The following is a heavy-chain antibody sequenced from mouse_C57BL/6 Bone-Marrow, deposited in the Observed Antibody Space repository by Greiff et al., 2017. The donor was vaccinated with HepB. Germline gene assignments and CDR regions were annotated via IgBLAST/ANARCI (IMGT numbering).Heavy chain of an antibody. V-gene: IGHV1-43*01. CDR3: ARSGTPGFAY. Sequence: EVQLQQSGPELVKPGASVKISCKASGYSFTGYYMHWVKQSSEKSLEWIGEINPSTGGTSYNQKFKGKATLTVDKSSSTAYMQLKSLTSEDSAVYYCARSGTPGFAYWGQGTLVTVSA. CDR2: INPSTGGT. CDR1: GYSFTGYY. D-gene: IGHD3-1*01. J-gene: IGHJ3*01.